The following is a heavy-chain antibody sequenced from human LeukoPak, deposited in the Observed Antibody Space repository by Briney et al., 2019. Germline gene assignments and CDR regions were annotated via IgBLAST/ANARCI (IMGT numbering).Heavy chain of an antibody. D-gene: IGHD6-13*01. V-gene: IGHV3-11*04. CDR1: GFTFSDYY. Sequence: GGSLRLSCAASGFTFSDYYMSWIRQAPGKGLEWVSYISSSGSTIYYADSVKGRFTISRDNAKNSLYLQMNSLRAEDTAVYYCARGMYSSSWYPPYYYYYYMDVWGKGTTVTVSS. CDR3: ARGMYSSSWYPPYYYYYYMDV. J-gene: IGHJ6*03. CDR2: ISSSGSTI.